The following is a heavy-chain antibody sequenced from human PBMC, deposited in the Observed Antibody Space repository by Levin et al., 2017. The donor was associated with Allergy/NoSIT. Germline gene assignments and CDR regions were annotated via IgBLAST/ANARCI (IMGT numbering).Heavy chain of an antibody. CDR3: AKIGVVTGTLDY. J-gene: IGHJ4*02. D-gene: IGHD2-21*02. CDR2: LSSSGANT. V-gene: IGHV3-23*01. CDR1: GLTFSSYA. Sequence: PAGGSLRLSCAASGLTFSSYAMSWVRQAPGKGLEWVSTLSSSGANTYYADSVKGRFTISRDESKNTLSLQMNSLRAEDTATYYCAKIGVVTGTLDYWGQGILVTVSS.